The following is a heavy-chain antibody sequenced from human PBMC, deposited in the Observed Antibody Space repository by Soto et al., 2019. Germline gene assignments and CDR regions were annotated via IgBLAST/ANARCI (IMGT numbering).Heavy chain of an antibody. CDR1: GYSFTSYW. Sequence: GESLKISCTGVGYSFTSYWIAWVRQMPGKGLEWMGIIYPGDSDTRYSPSFQGQVTISADKSITTVYLQWSSLKAPDTAMYYCARGYCTTTICDPWFDPWGQGTLVTVSS. J-gene: IGHJ5*02. CDR2: IYPGDSDT. V-gene: IGHV5-51*01. D-gene: IGHD2-2*01. CDR3: ARGYCTTTICDPWFDP.